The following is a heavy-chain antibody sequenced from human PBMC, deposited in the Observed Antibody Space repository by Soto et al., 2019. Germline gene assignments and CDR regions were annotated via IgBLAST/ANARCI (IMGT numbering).Heavy chain of an antibody. CDR2: VYSGSNS. CDR1: GLTVGGIY. V-gene: IGHV3-53*02. D-gene: IGHD4-17*01. CDR3: ARVQSAYGGNWFDP. Sequence: EVQLVETGGRLIQPGGSLRLSCAVSGLTVGGIYMTWVRQAPGKGLEWVSIVYSGSNSYYADSVRGRFTISSDTSKNPLYLQMNNLRVEDTAVYFCARVQSAYGGNWFDPWGQGTLVTVSA. J-gene: IGHJ5*02.